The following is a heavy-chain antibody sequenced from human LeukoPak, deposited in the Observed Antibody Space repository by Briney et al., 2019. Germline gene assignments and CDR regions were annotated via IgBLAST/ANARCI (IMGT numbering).Heavy chain of an antibody. Sequence: PGGSLRLSCAASAFMFSSPWMTWVRQAPGKGLVWVANIDFAGSEKFYADSVKGRFTISRDNAKNSLYLQMDSLRAEDTAVYYCARYYDGSAYDDAFDIWGQGTMVTVSS. J-gene: IGHJ3*02. CDR3: ARYYDGSAYDDAFDI. CDR1: AFMFSSPW. D-gene: IGHD3-22*01. CDR2: IDFAGSEK. V-gene: IGHV3-7*01.